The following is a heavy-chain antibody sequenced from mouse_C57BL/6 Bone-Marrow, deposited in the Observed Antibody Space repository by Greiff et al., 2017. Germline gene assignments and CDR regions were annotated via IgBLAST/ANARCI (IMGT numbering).Heavy chain of an antibody. CDR1: GFSLTSYG. V-gene: IGHV2-2*01. J-gene: IGHJ3*01. CDR2: IWSGGST. D-gene: IGHD2-4*01. CDR3: ARADCDYGRWFAY. Sequence: QVQLQQSGPGLVQPSQSLSITCTVSGFSLTSYGVHWVRQSPGKGLEWLGVIWSGGSTDYNAAFIARLSISTDNSKSKVFIKMNSLKADDTAIYYCARADCDYGRWFAYWGQGTLVTVSA.